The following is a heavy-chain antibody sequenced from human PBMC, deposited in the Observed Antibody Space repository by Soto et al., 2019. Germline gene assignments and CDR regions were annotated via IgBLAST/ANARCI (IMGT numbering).Heavy chain of an antibody. CDR1: GYRFSSYW. Sequence: GESLKISCKGSGYRFSSYWIAWVRQMPGKGLEWMGIIYPGDSDTIYSPSFQGQVTFSADKSTSTAYLQWSSLKASDTAMYYCAKLRDGYITGYFDYWGQGTMVTVSS. V-gene: IGHV5-51*01. J-gene: IGHJ4*02. CDR3: AKLRDGYITGYFDY. D-gene: IGHD5-12*01. CDR2: IYPGDSDT.